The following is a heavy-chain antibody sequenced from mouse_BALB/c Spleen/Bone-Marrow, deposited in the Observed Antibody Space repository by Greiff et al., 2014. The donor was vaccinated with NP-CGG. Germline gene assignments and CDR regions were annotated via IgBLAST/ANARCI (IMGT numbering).Heavy chain of an antibody. V-gene: IGHV1-77*01. Sequence: QVQLKESGPELVKPGASVKMSCKASGYTFTDYVISWVKQRTGQGLEWIGEIYPGSGSTYYNEKFKGKATLTAAKSSNTAYMQLSSLTSEDSAVYYGANEDYGSSYYYDMDYWGQGTSVTVSS. J-gene: IGHJ4*01. CDR1: GYTFTDYV. D-gene: IGHD1-1*01. CDR3: ANEDYGSSYYYDMDY. CDR2: IYPGSGST.